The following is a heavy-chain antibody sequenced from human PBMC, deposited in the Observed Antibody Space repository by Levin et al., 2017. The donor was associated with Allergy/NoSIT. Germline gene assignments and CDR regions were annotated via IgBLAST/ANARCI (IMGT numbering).Heavy chain of an antibody. Sequence: PSGGSLRLSCAASGFTFSSYGMHWVRQAPGKGLEWVAVIWYDGSNKYYADSVKGRFTISRDNSKNTLYLQMNSLRAEDTAVYYCARARLAAAELLGYWGQGTLVTVSS. J-gene: IGHJ4*02. CDR3: ARARLAAAELLGY. V-gene: IGHV3-33*01. CDR1: GFTFSSYG. CDR2: IWYDGSNK. D-gene: IGHD6-13*01.